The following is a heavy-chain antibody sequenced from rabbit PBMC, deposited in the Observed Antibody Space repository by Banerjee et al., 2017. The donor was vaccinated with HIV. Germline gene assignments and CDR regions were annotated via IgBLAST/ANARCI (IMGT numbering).Heavy chain of an antibody. V-gene: IGHV1S45*01. CDR2: IYAGSSGDT. CDR3: ARDYSGSVYYMGYLDL. J-gene: IGHJ4*01. Sequence: EEYGGDLVQPEGSLTLTCKASGLDFSSSYWICWVRQAPGKGLEWIACIYAGSSGDTDYANWAKGRFTISKTSSTTVTLQMTSLTAADTATYFCARDYSGSVYYMGYLDLWGPGTLVTVS. CDR1: GLDFSSSYW. D-gene: IGHD8-1*01.